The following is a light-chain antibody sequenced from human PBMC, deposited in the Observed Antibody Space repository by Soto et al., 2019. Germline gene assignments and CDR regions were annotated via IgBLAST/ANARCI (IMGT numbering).Light chain of an antibody. V-gene: IGLV2-14*01. Sequence: QSALTQPASVSGSPGQSITISCIGSSSDVGAYKYVSWFQQHPGKAPKLIIYEVSNRPSGVSDRFSGSKSGNTASLTISGLQAEDEADYHCSSYTTTTAWVFGGGTKVTVL. CDR2: EVS. CDR1: SSDVGAYKY. CDR3: SSYTTTTAWV. J-gene: IGLJ3*02.